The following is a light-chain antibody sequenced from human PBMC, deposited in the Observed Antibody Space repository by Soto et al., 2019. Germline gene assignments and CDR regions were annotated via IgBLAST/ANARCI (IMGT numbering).Light chain of an antibody. V-gene: IGKV3-15*01. Sequence: EIGLTQSPGTLSLSPGERATLSCRSSRSVSTRSFAWYQQTPGQAPRLLIYGASTRATGIPARFSGSGSGTEFTLTINSLQSEDFVVYYCQQYNNWPPITFGQGTRLEI. CDR2: GAS. J-gene: IGKJ5*01. CDR3: QQYNNWPPIT. CDR1: RSVSTRS.